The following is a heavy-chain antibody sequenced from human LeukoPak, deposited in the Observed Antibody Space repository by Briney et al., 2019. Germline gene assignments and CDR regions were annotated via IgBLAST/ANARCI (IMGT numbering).Heavy chain of an antibody. Sequence: SETLSLTCTVSGGSISSGGYYWSWIRQHPGKGLEWIGYIYYSGSTYYNPSLKSRVTISVDTSKNQFSLKLSSVTAADTAVYYCARDRLSPMVRCHGMDVWGKGTTVTVSS. CDR3: ARDRLSPMVRCHGMDV. J-gene: IGHJ6*04. D-gene: IGHD3-10*01. CDR1: GGSISSGGYY. CDR2: IYYSGST. V-gene: IGHV4-31*03.